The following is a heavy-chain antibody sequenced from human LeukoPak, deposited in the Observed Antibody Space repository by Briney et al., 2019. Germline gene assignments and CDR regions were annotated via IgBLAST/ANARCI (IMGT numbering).Heavy chain of an antibody. J-gene: IGHJ4*02. D-gene: IGHD6-19*01. CDR2: IYHSGST. Sequence: SETLSLTCAVSGGSISSSNWWSWVRQPPGKGLEWIGEIYHSGSTNYNPSLKSRVTISVDTSKNQFSLKLSSVTAADTAVYYCARERGWQWLGRGPFDYWGQGTLVTVSS. CDR1: GGSISSSNW. CDR3: ARERGWQWLGRGPFDY. V-gene: IGHV4-4*02.